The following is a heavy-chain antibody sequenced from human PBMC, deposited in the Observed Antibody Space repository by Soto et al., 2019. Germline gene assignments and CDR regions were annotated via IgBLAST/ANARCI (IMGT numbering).Heavy chain of an antibody. V-gene: IGHV3-9*01. D-gene: IGHD1-1*01. CDR2: ISWNSGSI. CDR3: AKDVTTGTGYYGMDV. Sequence: SLRLSCAASGFTFDDYAMHWVRQAPGKGLEWVSGISWNSGSIGYADSVKGRFTISRDNAKNSLYLQMNSLRAEDTALYYCAKDVTTGTGYYGMDVWGQGTTVTVSS. CDR1: GFTFDDYA. J-gene: IGHJ6*02.